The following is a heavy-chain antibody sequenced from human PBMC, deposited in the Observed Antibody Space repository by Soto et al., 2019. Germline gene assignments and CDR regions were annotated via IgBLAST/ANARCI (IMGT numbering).Heavy chain of an antibody. Sequence: ESGPTLVKPTQTLTLTCTFSGFSLSTSGAAVGWVRQPPGRALEWLALIYWDGDKRYNASLGNRLTITKDTSMNQVVLTLTSVHPADTATYYCAHGATMTIFGLIIDSGIWFDPWGQGTRVIVSS. CDR2: IYWDGDK. V-gene: IGHV2-5*02. CDR3: AHGATMTIFGLIIDSGIWFDP. D-gene: IGHD3-3*01. J-gene: IGHJ5*02. CDR1: GFSLSTSGAA.